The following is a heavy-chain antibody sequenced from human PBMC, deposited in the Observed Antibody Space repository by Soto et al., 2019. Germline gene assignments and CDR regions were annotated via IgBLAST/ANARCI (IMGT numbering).Heavy chain of an antibody. V-gene: IGHV1-24*01. D-gene: IGHD3-3*01. CDR3: ATVKRRITTVGVVIIPYYFDY. CDR2: FDPEDGET. CDR1: GYAITELS. J-gene: IGHJ4*02. Sequence: ASVKVSCKVSGYAITELSMHWVRQAPGKGLEWMGGFDPEDGETIYAQKLQGRVTMTEDTSTDTAYMELSSLRSEDTAVYYCATVKRRITTVGVVIIPYYFDYWGQGTLCTVSS.